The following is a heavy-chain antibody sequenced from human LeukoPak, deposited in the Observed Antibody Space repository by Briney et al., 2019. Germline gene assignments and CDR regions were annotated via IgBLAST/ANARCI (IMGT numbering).Heavy chain of an antibody. CDR1: GGSISSGGYS. Sequence: SETLSLTCAVSGGSISSGGYSWSWIRQPPGKAMEFIAYIYYTGNTYFDPSLKSRVTISVDTSKNQFSLKLSSVTAADTAVYYCARVLAAAGNNWFDPWGQGTLVTVSS. D-gene: IGHD6-13*01. V-gene: IGHV4-30-4*07. J-gene: IGHJ5*02. CDR2: IYYTGNT. CDR3: ARVLAAAGNNWFDP.